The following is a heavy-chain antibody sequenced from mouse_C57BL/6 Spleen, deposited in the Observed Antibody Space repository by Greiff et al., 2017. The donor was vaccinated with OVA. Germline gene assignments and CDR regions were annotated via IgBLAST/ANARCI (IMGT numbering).Heavy chain of an antibody. CDR3: AIYGSSPYYFDY. CDR1: GFSLTSYG. D-gene: IGHD1-1*01. Sequence: VQLQESGPGLVQPSQSLSITCTVSGFSLTSYGVHWVRQSPGKGLEWLGVIWRGGSTDYNAAFMSRLSIAKDNSKSQVFFKMNSLQADDTAIYYCAIYGSSPYYFDYWGQGTTLTVSS. J-gene: IGHJ2*01. V-gene: IGHV2-5*01. CDR2: IWRGGST.